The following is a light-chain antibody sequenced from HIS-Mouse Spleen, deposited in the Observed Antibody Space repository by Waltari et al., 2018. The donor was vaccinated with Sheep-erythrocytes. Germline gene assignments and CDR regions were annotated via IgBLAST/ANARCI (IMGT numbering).Light chain of an antibody. V-gene: IGLV2-11*01. CDR2: DVS. Sequence: QSALTQPRSVSGPPGQSVTLSCTVTSSDVGGYNYCSWYQQHPGKAPKLMIYDVSKRPSGVPDRFSGSKSGNTASLTISGLQAEDEADYYCCSYAGSYNHVFATGTKVTVL. CDR3: CSYAGSYNHV. CDR1: SSDVGGYNY. J-gene: IGLJ1*01.